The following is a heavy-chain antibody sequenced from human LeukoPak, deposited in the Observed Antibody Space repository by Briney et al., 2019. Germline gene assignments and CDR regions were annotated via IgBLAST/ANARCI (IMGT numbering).Heavy chain of an antibody. J-gene: IGHJ4*02. CDR1: GFTFDDYA. V-gene: IGHV3-9*01. D-gene: IGHD6-13*01. CDR3: AKVGAAAHFDY. Sequence: GGSLRLSCAASGFTFDDYAMHWVRQASGKGLEWVSGISWNSGSIGYAGSVKGRFTISRDNAKNSLYLQMNSLRAEDTALYYCAKVGAAAHFDYWGQGTLVTVSS. CDR2: ISWNSGSI.